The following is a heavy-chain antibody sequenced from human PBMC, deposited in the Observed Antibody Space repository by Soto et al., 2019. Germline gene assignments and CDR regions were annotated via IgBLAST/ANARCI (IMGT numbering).Heavy chain of an antibody. Sequence: QVQLQESGPGLVKPSQTLSLTCTVSGGSISSGGYYWSWIRQHPGKGLEWIGYIYYSGSTYYNPSLKSPVTISVDTSKNQFSLKLSSVTAADTAVYYCARESRYCSSTSCYASDAFDIWGQGTMVTVSS. V-gene: IGHV4-31*01. D-gene: IGHD2-2*01. J-gene: IGHJ3*02. CDR2: IYYSGST. CDR3: ARESRYCSSTSCYASDAFDI. CDR1: GGSISSGGYY.